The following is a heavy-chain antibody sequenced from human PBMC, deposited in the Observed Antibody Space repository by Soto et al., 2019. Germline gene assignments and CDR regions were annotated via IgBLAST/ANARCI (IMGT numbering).Heavy chain of an antibody. CDR1: GFSLTTRGVG. CDR3: AHIPNYYQYDWFDP. J-gene: IGHJ5*02. CDR2: IYWDDDK. Sequence: SGPTLVNPTQTLTLTCTFSGFSLTTRGVGVGWNRQPPGKALECLALIYWDDDKRYSPSLRSRLSITKDTSKNQVVLTMTNVDPVDTATYYCAHIPNYYQYDWFDPWGQGTLVTVSS. V-gene: IGHV2-5*02. D-gene: IGHD3-16*01.